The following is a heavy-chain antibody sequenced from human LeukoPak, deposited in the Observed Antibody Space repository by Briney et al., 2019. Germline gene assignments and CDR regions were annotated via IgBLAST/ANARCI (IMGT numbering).Heavy chain of an antibody. Sequence: PSETLSLTCTVSGGSISSSSSYWGWIRQPPGKGLEWIGSIYYSGSTYYSPSLKSRVTISVDTSKNQFSLKLSSVPAADTAVYYCARVSSWGVTMVRGVTHTAFDYWGQGTLVTVSS. CDR1: GGSISSSSSY. J-gene: IGHJ4*02. CDR3: ARVSSWGVTMVRGVTHTAFDY. D-gene: IGHD3-10*01. CDR2: IYYSGST. V-gene: IGHV4-39*07.